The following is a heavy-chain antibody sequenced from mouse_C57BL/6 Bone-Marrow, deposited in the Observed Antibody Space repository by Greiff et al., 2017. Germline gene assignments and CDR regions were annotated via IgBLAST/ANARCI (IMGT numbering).Heavy chain of an antibody. CDR3: ARDSYYFDY. Sequence: EVMLVESEGGLVQPGSSMKLSCTASGFTFSDYYMAWVRQVPEKGLEWVANINYDGSSTYYLDSLKSRFIISRDNAKNILYLQMSSLKSEDTATYYCARDSYYFDYWGQGTTLTVSS. D-gene: IGHD2-12*01. V-gene: IGHV5-16*01. CDR2: INYDGSST. CDR1: GFTFSDYY. J-gene: IGHJ2*01.